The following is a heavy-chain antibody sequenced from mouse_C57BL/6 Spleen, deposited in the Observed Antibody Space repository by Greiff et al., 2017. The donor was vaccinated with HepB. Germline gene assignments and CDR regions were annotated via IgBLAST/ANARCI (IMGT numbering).Heavy chain of an antibody. CDR1: GFTFSDYG. Sequence: EVQLVESGGGLVKPGGSLKLSCAASGFTFSDYGMHWVRQAPEKGLEWDAYISSGSSTIYYADTVKGRFTISRDNAKNTLFLQMTSLRSEDTAMYYCARGVLYAMDYWGQGTSVTVSS. CDR2: ISSGSSTI. V-gene: IGHV5-17*01. CDR3: ARGVLYAMDY. J-gene: IGHJ4*01.